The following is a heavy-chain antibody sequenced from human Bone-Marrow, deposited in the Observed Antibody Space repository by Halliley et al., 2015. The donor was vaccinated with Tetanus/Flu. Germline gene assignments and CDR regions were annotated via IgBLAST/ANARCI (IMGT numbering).Heavy chain of an antibody. D-gene: IGHD3-10*02. Sequence: TLSLTCTVSGASISTNNWWIWVRQPPGKGLEWIGEILHIGTTNYNPSLKSRVTMSIDKSNNQFSLRLISVTAADTAMYYCARYVASGGYFDYWGQGTLVTVSS. CDR1: GASISTNNW. J-gene: IGHJ4*02. V-gene: IGHV4-4*02. CDR2: ILHIGTT. CDR3: ARYVASGGYFDY.